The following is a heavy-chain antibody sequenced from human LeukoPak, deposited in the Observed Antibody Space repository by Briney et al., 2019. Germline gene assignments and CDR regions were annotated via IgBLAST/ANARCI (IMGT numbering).Heavy chain of an antibody. D-gene: IGHD4-23*01. CDR2: ISGSASTI. Sequence: GGSLRLSCAASGFTFSDYSMSCIRQAPGKGLEWVSDISGSASTIYYADSVKGRFTISRDNAKNSLYLQMNSLRAEDTAVYYCARLYYGGNLDVAFDYWGQGTLVTVSS. V-gene: IGHV3-11*01. CDR3: ARLYYGGNLDVAFDY. CDR1: GFTFSDYS. J-gene: IGHJ4*02.